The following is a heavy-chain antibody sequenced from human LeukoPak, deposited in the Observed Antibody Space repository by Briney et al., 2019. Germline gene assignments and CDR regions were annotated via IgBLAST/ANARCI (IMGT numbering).Heavy chain of an antibody. Sequence: GGSLRLSCAASGFTFSSYSMNWVRQAPGKGLEWVSSISSSSSYIYYADSVKGRFTISRDNAKNSLYLQMNSLRAEDTAVYYCAREGGYYPPPFDYWGQGTLVTVSS. CDR2: ISSSSSYI. V-gene: IGHV3-21*01. CDR1: GFTFSSYS. D-gene: IGHD1-26*01. J-gene: IGHJ4*02. CDR3: AREGGYYPPPFDY.